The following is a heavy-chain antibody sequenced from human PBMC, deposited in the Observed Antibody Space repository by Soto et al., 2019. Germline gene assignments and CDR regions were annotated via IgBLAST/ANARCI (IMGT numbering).Heavy chain of an antibody. CDR3: ATTGEGFLAEDAFDI. D-gene: IGHD3-16*01. CDR2: IYYSGST. V-gene: IGHV4-39*01. CDR1: GGSISSSSYY. Sequence: QLQLQESGPGLVKPSETLSLTCTVSGGSISSSSYYWGWIRQPPGKGLEWIGSIYYSGSTYYNPSLKSRVTISVDTSKNQFPLKLSSVTAADTAVYYCATTGEGFLAEDAFDIWGQGTMVTVSS. J-gene: IGHJ3*02.